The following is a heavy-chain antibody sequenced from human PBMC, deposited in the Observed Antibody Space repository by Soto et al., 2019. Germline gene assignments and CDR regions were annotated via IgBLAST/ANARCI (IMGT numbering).Heavy chain of an antibody. Sequence: GGSLRLSCAASGFTFSTYAIHWVRQAPGKGLEWVAVISYDGSNKYYADSVKGRFTISRDNSKNTLYLQMNSLRAEDTAVYYCAKDLSWGQCDYWGQGALVTVSS. CDR3: AKDLSWGQCDY. V-gene: IGHV3-30-3*02. D-gene: IGHD3-16*01. CDR1: GFTFSTYA. J-gene: IGHJ4*02. CDR2: ISYDGSNK.